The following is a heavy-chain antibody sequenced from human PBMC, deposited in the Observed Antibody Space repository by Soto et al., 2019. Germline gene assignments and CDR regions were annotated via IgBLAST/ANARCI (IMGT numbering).Heavy chain of an antibody. D-gene: IGHD3-16*01. CDR3: ARVGLGCFFYAY. Sequence: SLRLSCAASGFTFRSYWMQWVRQAPGKGLVWVSWINSDGSSTSYADSVKGRFTISRDNAKNTLYLQMNSLRAEDTAVYYCARVGLGCFFYAYWGQENLVTV. CDR2: INSDGSST. V-gene: IGHV3-74*01. J-gene: IGHJ4*02. CDR1: GFTFRSYW.